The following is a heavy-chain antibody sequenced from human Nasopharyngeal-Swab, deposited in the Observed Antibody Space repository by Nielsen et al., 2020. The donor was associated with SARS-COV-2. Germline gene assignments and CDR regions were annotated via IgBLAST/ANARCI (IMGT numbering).Heavy chain of an antibody. Sequence: GGSLRLSCAASGFPFNNYGMNWVRQAPGEGLEWVSTVDPSGGSTDYAYSVRGRFTISRDNSKNALYLQMNSLRVEDTAIYYCVKSNFLDYWGQGSQVTVSS. J-gene: IGHJ4*02. CDR1: GFPFNNYG. V-gene: IGHV3-23*01. D-gene: IGHD3-3*01. CDR2: VDPSGGST. CDR3: VKSNFLDY.